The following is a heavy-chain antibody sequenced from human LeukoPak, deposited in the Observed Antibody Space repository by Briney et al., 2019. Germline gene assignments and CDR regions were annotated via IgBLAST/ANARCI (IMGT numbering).Heavy chain of an antibody. V-gene: IGHV3-23*01. D-gene: IGHD2-21*02. Sequence: GGSLRLSCAASGFTFSSCAKSWVRQAPGKGLEWVSAISGSGGSTYYADSVKGRFTISRDNSKNTLYLQMNSLRAEDTAVYYCAKAAVTGVESSYYYYMDVWGKGTTVTVSS. CDR3: AKAAVTGVESSYYYYMDV. J-gene: IGHJ6*03. CDR1: GFTFSSCA. CDR2: ISGSGGST.